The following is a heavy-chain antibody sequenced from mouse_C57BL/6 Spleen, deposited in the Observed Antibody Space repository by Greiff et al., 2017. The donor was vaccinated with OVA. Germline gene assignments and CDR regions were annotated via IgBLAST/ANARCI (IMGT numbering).Heavy chain of an antibody. Sequence: EVMLVESEGGLVQPGSSMKLSCTASGFTFSDYYMAWVRQVPEKGLEWVANINYDGSSTYYLDSLKSRFIISRDNAKNILYLQMSSLKSEDTATYYCAREGAYYGSGIIDYWGQGTTLTVSS. CDR3: AREGAYYGSGIIDY. D-gene: IGHD1-1*01. V-gene: IGHV5-16*01. J-gene: IGHJ2*01. CDR2: INYDGSST. CDR1: GFTFSDYY.